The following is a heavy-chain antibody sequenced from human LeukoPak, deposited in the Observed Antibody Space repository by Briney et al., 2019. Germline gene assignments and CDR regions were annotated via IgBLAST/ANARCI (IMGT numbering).Heavy chain of an antibody. CDR1: GGSINSNNYF. J-gene: IGHJ4*02. CDR2: IYYSEST. V-gene: IGHV4-39*01. CDR3: QSRFLEWLLDY. Sequence: SETLSLTCTVSGGSINSNNYFWGWIRQPPGKGLEWIGSIYYSESTYYNPSLKSRVTISVDTSKNQFSLRLSSVTAADTAMYYCQSRFLEWLLDYWGQGTLVSVSS. D-gene: IGHD3-3*01.